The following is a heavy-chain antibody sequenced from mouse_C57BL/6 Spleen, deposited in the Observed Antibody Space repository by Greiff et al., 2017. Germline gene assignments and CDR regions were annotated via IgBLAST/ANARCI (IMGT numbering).Heavy chain of an antibody. CDR2: IRNKANGYTT. CDR3: ARCLRTGDFDY. CDR1: GFTFTDYY. V-gene: IGHV7-3*01. D-gene: IGHD3-1*01. J-gene: IGHJ2*01. Sequence: EVNVVESGGGLVQPGGSLSLSCAASGFTFTDYYMSWVRQPPGKALEWLGFIRNKANGYTTEYSASVKGRFTISRDNSQSILYLQMNALRAEDSATYYCARCLRTGDFDYWGQGTTLTVSS.